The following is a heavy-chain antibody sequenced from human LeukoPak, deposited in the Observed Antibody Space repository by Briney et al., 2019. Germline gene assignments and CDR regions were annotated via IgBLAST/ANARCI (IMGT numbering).Heavy chain of an antibody. CDR2: ISYSGST. V-gene: IGHV4-59*01. Sequence: PSETLSLTCTVSGGSISSYYWSWIRQPPGKGLEWIGYISYSGSTNYNPSLKSRVTISVDTSKSQFSFKLNSVTAADTAVYYCVKARSGYSSGSYNRPYYFDPWGQGTLVTVSS. J-gene: IGHJ4*02. D-gene: IGHD3-3*01. CDR1: GGSISSYY. CDR3: VKARSGYSSGSYNRPYYFDP.